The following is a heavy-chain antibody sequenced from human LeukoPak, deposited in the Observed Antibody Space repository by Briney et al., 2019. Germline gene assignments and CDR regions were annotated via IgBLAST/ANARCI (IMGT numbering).Heavy chain of an antibody. D-gene: IGHD1-1*01. V-gene: IGHV4-31*03. CDR3: ARDENGFFDY. CDR1: GGSISSGGYY. CDR2: IYYSGST. J-gene: IGHJ4*02. Sequence: PSQTLSLTCTVSGGSISSGGYYWSWIRQHPGKGLEWIGHIYYSGSTYYNPSLKSRVTISVDTSKNQFSLKLSSVTAADTAVYYCARDENGFFDYWGQGTLVTVSS.